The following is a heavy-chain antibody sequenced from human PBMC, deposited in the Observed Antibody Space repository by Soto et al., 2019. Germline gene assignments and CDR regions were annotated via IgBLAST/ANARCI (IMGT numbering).Heavy chain of an antibody. CDR2: IYYSGIT. D-gene: IGHD1-20*01. CDR3: AGYKSNYYYGMDV. Sequence: VADGSIRDLDCRWIRQPPGKGLEWIGYIYYSGITNYNPSLKSRVTISVDTSKNQFSLKLSSVTAADTAVYYCAGYKSNYYYGMDVWGQGTTVTVSS. CDR1: DGSIRDLD. V-gene: IGHV4-59*11. J-gene: IGHJ6*02.